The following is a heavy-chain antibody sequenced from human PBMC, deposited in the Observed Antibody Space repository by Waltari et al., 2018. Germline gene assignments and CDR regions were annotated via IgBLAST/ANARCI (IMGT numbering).Heavy chain of an antibody. Sequence: QVQLQESGPGLVKPSETLSLTCAVPGYSISRGSHWAWTRPPPGKGLEWIGSIYHSGSTYYNPSLKSRVTISVDTSKNQFSLKLSSVTAADTAVYYCARRYCTGGVCHGMDVWGQGTTVTVSS. V-gene: IGHV4-38-2*01. CDR1: GYSISRGSH. D-gene: IGHD2-8*02. CDR3: ARRYCTGGVCHGMDV. J-gene: IGHJ6*02. CDR2: IYHSGST.